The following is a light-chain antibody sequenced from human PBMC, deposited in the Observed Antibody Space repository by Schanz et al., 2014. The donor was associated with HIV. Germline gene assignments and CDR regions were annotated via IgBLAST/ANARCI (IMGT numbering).Light chain of an antibody. Sequence: QSVLTQPPSTSGAPGQRVTISCSGGSSNIGSEPVNWYQQLPGTAPRLLIYSNNQRPSGVPDRFSGSKSGTSASLAISGLQAEDEADYFCQSFDSSLNGVLFGGGTKVTVL. J-gene: IGLJ3*02. CDR2: SNN. V-gene: IGLV1-44*01. CDR3: QSFDSSLNGVL. CDR1: SSNIGSEP.